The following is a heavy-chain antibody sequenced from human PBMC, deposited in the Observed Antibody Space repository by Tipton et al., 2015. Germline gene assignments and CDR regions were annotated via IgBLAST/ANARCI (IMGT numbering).Heavy chain of an antibody. CDR2: IKQDAGEK. D-gene: IGHD3-10*01. J-gene: IGHJ3*02. CDR3: ARARGVIVLSAPGSFDI. V-gene: IGHV3-7*05. Sequence: QLVQSGGGVVQPGRSLRVSCAASGLTFSTYWMSWVRQAPGKGLEWVANIKQDAGEKTYVDSVRGRFTISRDNGKNSLYLQMNSLRAEDTAVYYCARARGVIVLSAPGSFDIWGQGTMVTVSS. CDR1: GLTFSTYW.